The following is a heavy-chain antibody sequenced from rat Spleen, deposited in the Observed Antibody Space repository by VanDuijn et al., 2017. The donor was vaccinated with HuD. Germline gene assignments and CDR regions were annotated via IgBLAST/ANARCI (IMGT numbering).Heavy chain of an antibody. Sequence: EVQLVESDGGLVQPGRSLKLSCAASGFIFSRSAMAWVRQAPTKGLEWVATISYDGSSTYYRDSVKGRFTISRNNAKNTLYLQMDSLRSEDTATYYCAREAGLPFHYFDYWGQGVMVTVSS. V-gene: IGHV5-29*01. D-gene: IGHD1-4*01. CDR2: ISYDGSST. CDR1: GFIFSRSA. J-gene: IGHJ2*01. CDR3: AREAGLPFHYFDY.